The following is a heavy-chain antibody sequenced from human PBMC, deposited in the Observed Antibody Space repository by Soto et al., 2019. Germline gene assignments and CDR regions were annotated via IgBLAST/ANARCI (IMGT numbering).Heavy chain of an antibody. Sequence: PWGSLRLSCAASGFTFSSYAMSWVRQAPGKGLEWVSAISGSGGSTYYADSVKGRFTISRDNSKNTLYLQMNSLRAEDTAVYYCAKEEGIPVVVAATATRPWYFQHWGQGTLVTVSS. CDR1: GFTFSSYA. CDR2: ISGSGGST. V-gene: IGHV3-23*01. D-gene: IGHD2-15*01. CDR3: AKEEGIPVVVAATATRPWYFQH. J-gene: IGHJ1*01.